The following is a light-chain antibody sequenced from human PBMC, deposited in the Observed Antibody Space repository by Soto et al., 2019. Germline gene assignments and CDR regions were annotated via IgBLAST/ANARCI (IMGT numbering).Light chain of an antibody. CDR2: GAS. V-gene: IGKV3-20*01. CDR3: QQYGSSPPYT. CDR1: QSVNSRY. Sequence: EIVLTQSPDTLSLSPGERATLSCRASQSVNSRYLAWYQQRPGQAPRLLIYGASNRATDIPDRISASGSGTDFTLSISRLEPEDFAVYYCQQYGSSPPYTFGQGTKLEI. J-gene: IGKJ2*01.